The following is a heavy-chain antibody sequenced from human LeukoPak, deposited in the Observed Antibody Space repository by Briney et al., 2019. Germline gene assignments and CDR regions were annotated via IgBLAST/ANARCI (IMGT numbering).Heavy chain of an antibody. CDR3: ARLGSSWFDP. D-gene: IGHD2-15*01. V-gene: IGHV4-4*07. CDR2: IYTSGST. CDR1: GGSISSYY. J-gene: IGHJ5*02. Sequence: SETLSLTCTVSGGSISSYYWSWIRQPAGKGLEWIGRIYTSGSTNYNPPLRSRVTISVDTSKNQFSLKLNSVTAADTAVYYCARLGSSWFDPWGQGTLVTVSS.